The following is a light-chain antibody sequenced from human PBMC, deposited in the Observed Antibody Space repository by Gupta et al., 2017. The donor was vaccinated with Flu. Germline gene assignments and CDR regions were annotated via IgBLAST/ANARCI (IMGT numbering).Light chain of an antibody. CDR3: SAWDSSLNKAV. CDR1: SNNVGNQG. V-gene: IGLV10-54*04. CDR2: RNN. J-gene: IGLJ3*02. Sequence: QAGLTQPPSVSKGLRQTATLTCTGNSNNVGNQGAAWLQQNQGHPPKVLSDRNNNRPSGISERFSASRSGNTASLTITGLQPEDEADYYCSAWDSSLNKAVFGGGTKVTVL.